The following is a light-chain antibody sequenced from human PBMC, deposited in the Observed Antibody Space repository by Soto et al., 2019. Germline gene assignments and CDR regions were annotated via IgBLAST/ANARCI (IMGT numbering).Light chain of an antibody. J-gene: IGLJ1*01. Sequence: QSALTQPASVSGSPGQSITISCTGTSSDVGGYNYVSWYQQHPGKAPKLMIYEVSNRPLGVSNRFSGSKSGSTASLTISGLQAEDEADYYCNSLSAAGTSYVFGTGTKVTVL. CDR1: SSDVGGYNY. V-gene: IGLV2-14*01. CDR2: EVS. CDR3: NSLSAAGTSYV.